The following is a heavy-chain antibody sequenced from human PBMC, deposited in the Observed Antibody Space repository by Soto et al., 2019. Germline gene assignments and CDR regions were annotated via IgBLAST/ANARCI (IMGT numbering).Heavy chain of an antibody. CDR2: INPNSGGT. CDR3: ARDHDSTVTTAGALMDV. D-gene: IGHD4-17*01. CDR1: GCSFTGYY. Sequence: GXSVKVACKASGCSFTGYYMDWVRQAAGQGLGWMGWINPNSGGTNYAQKFQGWVTMTRDTSISTAYMELSRLRSDDTAVYYCARDHDSTVTTAGALMDVWGQGTTVTVSS. V-gene: IGHV1-2*04. J-gene: IGHJ6*02.